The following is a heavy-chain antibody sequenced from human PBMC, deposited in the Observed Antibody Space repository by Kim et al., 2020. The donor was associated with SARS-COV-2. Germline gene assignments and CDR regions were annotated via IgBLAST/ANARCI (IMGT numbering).Heavy chain of an antibody. CDR1: GFTFSSYW. Sequence: GGSLRLSCAVSGFTFSSYWMHWVRQAPGKGPVWVSRINSDESSTSYADSVKGRFTISRDNAKNTVYLQMNSLRAEDTAVYYCARKTLIAAAGSFDYWGRGTLVTVSS. V-gene: IGHV3-74*01. D-gene: IGHD6-13*01. CDR3: ARKTLIAAAGSFDY. CDR2: INSDESST. J-gene: IGHJ4*02.